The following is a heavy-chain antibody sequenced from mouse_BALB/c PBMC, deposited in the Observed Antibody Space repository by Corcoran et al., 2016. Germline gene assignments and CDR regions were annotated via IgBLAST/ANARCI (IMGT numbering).Heavy chain of an antibody. Sequence: EVQLQQSGAELVKPGASVKLSCTASGFNIKDTDMHWVKQRPEQGMKWIGRIDPANGNTKYDPKFQGKATITADTSSNTAYLQLSSLTSEDTAVYYCARWDWYFDVWGAGTTVTVSS. CDR1: GFNIKDTD. J-gene: IGHJ1*01. V-gene: IGHV14-3*02. CDR2: IDPANGNT. CDR3: ARWDWYFDV.